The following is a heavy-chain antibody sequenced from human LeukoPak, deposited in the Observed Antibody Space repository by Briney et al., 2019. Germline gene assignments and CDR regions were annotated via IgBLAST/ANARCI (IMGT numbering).Heavy chain of an antibody. V-gene: IGHV1-18*01. J-gene: IGHJ4*02. CDR3: AVRTGYSSAWPLDY. Sequence: ASVKVSCKASGYTFTAYGIHWLRQAPGQGLEWMGWISPYNGDTKYAQKVQGRVTMTTDTSTSTASMELRSLKSDDTALYFCAVRTGYSSAWPLDYWGQGTLVTVSS. CDR1: GYTFTAYG. D-gene: IGHD2-15*01. CDR2: ISPYNGDT.